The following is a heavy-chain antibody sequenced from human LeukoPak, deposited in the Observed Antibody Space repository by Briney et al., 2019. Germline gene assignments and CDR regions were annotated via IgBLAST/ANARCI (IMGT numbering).Heavy chain of an antibody. J-gene: IGHJ4*02. CDR1: GGSFSGYY. Sequence: SETLSLTCAVYGGSFSGYYWSWIRQPPGKGLEWIGEINHSGSTNYNLSLKSRVTISVDTSKNQFSLKLSSVTAADTAVYYCARGGIVDYWGQGTLVTVSS. V-gene: IGHV4-34*01. CDR3: ARGGIVDY. CDR2: INHSGST. D-gene: IGHD1-14*01.